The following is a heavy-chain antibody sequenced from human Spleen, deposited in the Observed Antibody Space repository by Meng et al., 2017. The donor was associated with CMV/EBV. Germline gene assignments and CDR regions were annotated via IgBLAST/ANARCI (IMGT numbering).Heavy chain of an antibody. CDR2: ISGSGGST. CDR1: GFPFDGYA. D-gene: IGHD5-18*01. CDR3: AKGGYSYGYLFDP. V-gene: IGHV3-23*01. Sequence: GESLKISCEASGFPFDGYAMTWVRQAPGKGLEWVSGISGSGGSTFYANSVKGRFTISRDNSKKTVYLQMNSLRAEDTAVYYCAKGGYSYGYLFDPWGQGTLVTVSS. J-gene: IGHJ5*02.